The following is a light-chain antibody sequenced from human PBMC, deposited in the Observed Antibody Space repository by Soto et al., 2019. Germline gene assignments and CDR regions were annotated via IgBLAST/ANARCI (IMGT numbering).Light chain of an antibody. Sequence: DIQMTQSPSSISASVGDRVTITCRASQPSSSWLAWYQQVPGQAPYLLIYPASTLQSGVPSRFSGSGSGTDFTLTINSLQPEDFATYYCQQGYNFPRAFGQGTRVEI. CDR3: QQGYNFPRA. CDR1: QPSSSW. CDR2: PAS. J-gene: IGKJ1*01. V-gene: IGKV1-12*01.